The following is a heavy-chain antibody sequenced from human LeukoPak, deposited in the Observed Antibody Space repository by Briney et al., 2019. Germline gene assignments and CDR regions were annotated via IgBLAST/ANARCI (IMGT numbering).Heavy chain of an antibody. D-gene: IGHD6-13*01. V-gene: IGHV4-34*01. CDR1: GGSFSGYY. J-gene: IGHJ4*02. CDR2: IYYGGIT. Sequence: PSETLSLTCAVYGGSFSGYYWSWIRQPPGKGLEWIGSIYYGGITYYNPSLKSRVTISVDTSKNQFSLKLSSVTAADTAVYYCARDRRQQPFDYWGQGTLVTVSS. CDR3: ARDRRQQPFDY.